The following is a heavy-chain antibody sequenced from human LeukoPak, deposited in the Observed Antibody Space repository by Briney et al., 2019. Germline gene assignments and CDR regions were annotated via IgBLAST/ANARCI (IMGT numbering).Heavy chain of an antibody. CDR1: GYIFSNYG. Sequence: ASVKVSCKASGYIFSNYGISWVRQAPGQGLEWMGWMSVYNGNTVYAQNLRDRVTMTTDTSTSTGYMELRSLRSDDTAVYYCARDRWSSSSSEGTFDIWGQGTMVIVSS. CDR3: ARDRWSSSSSEGTFDI. V-gene: IGHV1-18*01. J-gene: IGHJ3*02. CDR2: MSVYNGNT. D-gene: IGHD6-6*01.